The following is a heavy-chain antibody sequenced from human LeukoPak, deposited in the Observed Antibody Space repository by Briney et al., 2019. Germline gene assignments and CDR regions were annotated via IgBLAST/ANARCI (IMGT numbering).Heavy chain of an antibody. V-gene: IGHV3-48*01. J-gene: IGHJ4*02. CDR3: ARDLDWAFDY. Sequence: QPGGSLRLSCATSGFTFSSYSMNWVRQAPGKGMEWVSYISTGSTNIKQADSVKGRFTISRDNAKNSLYLQMNSLGAEDTAVYYCARDLDWAFDYWGQGILVTVSS. CDR2: ISTGSTNI. CDR1: GFTFSSYS. D-gene: IGHD3-9*01.